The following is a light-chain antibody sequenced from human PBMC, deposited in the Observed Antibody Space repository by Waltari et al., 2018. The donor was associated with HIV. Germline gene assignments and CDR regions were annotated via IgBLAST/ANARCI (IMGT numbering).Light chain of an antibody. CDR2: SNN. CDR1: SSNIGPHT. Sequence: QSVLTQPPSVSGTPGQGVTISCSGSSSNIGPHTVHRYQHPPGTTPNPLIYSNNQRPSGVPDRFSGSKSGTSASLAISGLQSEDEADYYCGAWDDTHSWVFGGGTKLTVL. J-gene: IGLJ3*02. V-gene: IGLV1-44*01. CDR3: GAWDDTHSWV.